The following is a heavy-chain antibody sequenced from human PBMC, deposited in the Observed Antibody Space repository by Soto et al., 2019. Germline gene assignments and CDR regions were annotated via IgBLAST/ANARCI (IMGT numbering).Heavy chain of an antibody. D-gene: IGHD6-13*01. CDR3: ARMASAGTLNWFDP. Sequence: GASVKVSCKASGYTFINFDISWVRQAAGQGLEWLGWMNPGSGKTGYASKFQGRVAMTRDASTGTSHLELSSLTSDDTAVYYCARMASAGTLNWFDPWGQVTLGTDSS. V-gene: IGHV1-8*02. CDR1: GYTFINFD. CDR2: MNPGSGKT. J-gene: IGHJ5*02.